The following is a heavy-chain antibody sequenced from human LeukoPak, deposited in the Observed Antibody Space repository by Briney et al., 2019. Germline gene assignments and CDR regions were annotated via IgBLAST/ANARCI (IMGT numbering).Heavy chain of an antibody. CDR2: IFTSGST. V-gene: IGHV4-4*07. CDR3: ARGGYSSGWWDY. CDR1: GGSICSYY. J-gene: IGHJ4*02. Sequence: SETLSLTCTVSGGSICSYYWSWIRRPAGKGLEWIGRIFTSGSTNYNPSLKSRVTMSVDTSKNQFSLKLSSVTAADTAVYYCARGGYSSGWWDYWGQGTLVTVSS. D-gene: IGHD6-19*01.